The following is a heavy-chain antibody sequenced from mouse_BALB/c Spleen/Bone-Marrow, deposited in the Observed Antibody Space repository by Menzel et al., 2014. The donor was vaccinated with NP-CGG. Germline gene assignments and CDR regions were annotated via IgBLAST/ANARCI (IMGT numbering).Heavy chain of an antibody. J-gene: IGHJ4*01. Sequence: EVKLMESGGGLVQPGGSLKLSCATSGFTFSDYYMYWVRQTPEKRLEWVAYISNGGGSTYYPDTVKGRFTISRDNAKNTLYLRMSRLKSEDTAMYYCARHLYGNYGAMDYWGQGTSVTVSS. D-gene: IGHD2-1*01. V-gene: IGHV5-12*02. CDR2: ISNGGGST. CDR3: ARHLYGNYGAMDY. CDR1: GFTFSDYY.